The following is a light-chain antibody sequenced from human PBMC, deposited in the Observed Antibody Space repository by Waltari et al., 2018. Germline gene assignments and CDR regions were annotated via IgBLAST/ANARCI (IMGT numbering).Light chain of an antibody. V-gene: IGKV3-11*01. J-gene: IGKJ1*01. Sequence: EIVLTQSPATLSLSPGERATLSCRASQSVSSYLAWYQQKPGQAPRLPIYDASTRATGIPARFSGSESGTDFTLTITNLEPEDSAVYYCNQRATWPRTFGQGTKVEIK. CDR1: QSVSSY. CDR2: DAS. CDR3: NQRATWPRT.